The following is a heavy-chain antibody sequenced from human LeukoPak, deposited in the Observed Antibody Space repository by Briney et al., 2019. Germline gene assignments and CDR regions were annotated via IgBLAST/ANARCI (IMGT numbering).Heavy chain of an antibody. J-gene: IGHJ4*02. CDR3: ARDGGYSGIYLCDY. CDR2: ISSLSNYI. V-gene: IGHV3-21*01. CDR1: GSIFSDYS. Sequence: GGPLRLPCAPSGSIFSDYSMIWVPQVPGKGLEWVSSISSLSNYIYYADSVKGRFTISRDNAKNSLYLQMDSLRAEDTAVYYCARDGGYSGIYLCDYWGQGTLVTVSS. D-gene: IGHD1-26*01.